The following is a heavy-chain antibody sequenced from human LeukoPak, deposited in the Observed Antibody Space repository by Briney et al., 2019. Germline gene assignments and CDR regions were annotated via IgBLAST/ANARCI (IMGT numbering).Heavy chain of an antibody. CDR3: ARDGVGSTRTFDY. CDR1: GYTFTGYY. Sequence: ASVKVSCKPSGYTFTGYYIHWVRQAPGQGLEWMGWINPNSGGTNYAQKFQGRVTTTRDTSISTAYMELSRLRSDDTAVYYCARDGVGSTRTFDYWGQGTLVTVSS. D-gene: IGHD3-3*01. V-gene: IGHV1-2*02. CDR2: INPNSGGT. J-gene: IGHJ4*02.